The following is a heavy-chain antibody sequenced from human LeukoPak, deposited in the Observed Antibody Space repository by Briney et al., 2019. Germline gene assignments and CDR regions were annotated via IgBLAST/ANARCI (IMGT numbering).Heavy chain of an antibody. Sequence: GESLKISCKGSGYSFTSKWIGWVRQMPGKGLEWMGIIYSVDSDARYSPSFQGQVTISADKTISSAYLQWSSLKGSDAAIYFSARGSEVSGYDLFDHWGQGTLVTLSS. J-gene: IGHJ4*02. CDR2: IYSVDSDA. CDR1: GYSFTSKW. CDR3: ARGSEVSGYDLFDH. D-gene: IGHD5-12*01. V-gene: IGHV5-51*01.